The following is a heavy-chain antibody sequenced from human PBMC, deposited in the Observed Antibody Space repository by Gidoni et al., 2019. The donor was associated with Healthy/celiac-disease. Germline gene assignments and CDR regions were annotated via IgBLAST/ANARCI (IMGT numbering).Heavy chain of an antibody. CDR3: ARDSIPDAARYCSSTSCYSFDLDY. Sequence: QVQLVQSGAEVKKPGASVKVSCKASGYTFTSYGISWVRQAPGQGLEWMGWISAYNGNTNYAQKLQGRVTMTTDTSTSTAYMELRSLRSDDTAVYYCARDSIPDAARYCSSTSCYSFDLDYWGQGTLVTVSS. CDR2: ISAYNGNT. J-gene: IGHJ4*02. CDR1: GYTFTSYG. D-gene: IGHD2-2*02. V-gene: IGHV1-18*01.